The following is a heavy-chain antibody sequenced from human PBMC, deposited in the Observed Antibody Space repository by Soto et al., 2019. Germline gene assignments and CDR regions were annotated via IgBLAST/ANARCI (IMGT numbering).Heavy chain of an antibody. J-gene: IGHJ6*02. D-gene: IGHD2-2*01. V-gene: IGHV3-74*01. CDR3: ASRGQLLGYYYGMDV. CDR2: ISGDGSRT. CDR1: GFTFSNYW. Sequence: PGGSLRRSCAASGFTFSNYWMHWVRQVPGKGLVWVSRISGDGSRTNYADSVKGRFTISRDNAKNTLYLQMNSLRAEDTAVYYCASRGQLLGYYYGMDVWGQGTTVTVSS.